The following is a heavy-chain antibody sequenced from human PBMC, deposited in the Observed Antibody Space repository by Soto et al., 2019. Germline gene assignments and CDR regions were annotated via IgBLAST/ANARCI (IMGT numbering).Heavy chain of an antibody. V-gene: IGHV1-2*04. D-gene: IGHD3-22*01. J-gene: IGHJ4*02. CDR3: ARALPSPDYYDSSGYYYN. CDR1: GYTFTGYY. Sequence: ASVKVSCKASGYTFTGYYMHWVRQAPGQGLEWMGWINPNSGGTNYAQKFQGWVTMTRDTSISTAYMELSRLRSDDTAVYYCARALPSPDYYDSSGYYYNWGQGTLVTVSS. CDR2: INPNSGGT.